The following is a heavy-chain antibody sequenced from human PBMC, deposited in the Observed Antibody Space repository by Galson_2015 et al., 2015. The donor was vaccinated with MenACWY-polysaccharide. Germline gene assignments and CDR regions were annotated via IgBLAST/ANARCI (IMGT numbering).Heavy chain of an antibody. CDR2: INHSGSI. Sequence: SETLSLTCAVYGGTFSVYYWSWIRQPPGKGLEWIGEINHSGSITYNPSLKSRVTISVDTSKNQFSLKVNSVTAADTAVYYCARGLRRGVQSFYYWGPGTRVTVSS. D-gene: IGHD5-24*01. CDR3: ARGLRRGVQSFYY. V-gene: IGHV4-34*01. J-gene: IGHJ4*02. CDR1: GGTFSVYY.